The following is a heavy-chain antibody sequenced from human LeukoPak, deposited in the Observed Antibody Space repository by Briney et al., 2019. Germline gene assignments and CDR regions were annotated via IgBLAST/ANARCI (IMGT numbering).Heavy chain of an antibody. V-gene: IGHV1-18*01. CDR1: HYTFTSYG. CDR2: ISGYNGNT. J-gene: IGHJ4*02. Sequence: ASVKVSCKASHYTFTSYGINWVRQAPGQGLEWMGWISGYNGNTNYAQNFQGRVTMTRDTSTSTVYMEVSSLRSEDTAVYYCARDREAAAGTGGLFGYWGQGTLVTVSS. D-gene: IGHD6-13*01. CDR3: ARDREAAAGTGGLFGY.